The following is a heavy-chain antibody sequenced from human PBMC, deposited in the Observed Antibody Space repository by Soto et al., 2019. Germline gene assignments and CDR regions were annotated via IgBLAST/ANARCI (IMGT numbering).Heavy chain of an antibody. CDR3: ARKLLWFGELGGGMDV. Sequence: QVQLVESGGGVVQPGRSLRLSCAASGFTFSSYGMHWVRQAPGKGLEWVAVIWDDGSNKYYADSVKGRFTISRDNSKNTLYLQMNSLRAEDTAVYYCARKLLWFGELGGGMDVWGQGTTVTVSS. CDR2: IWDDGSNK. D-gene: IGHD3-10*01. J-gene: IGHJ6*02. CDR1: GFTFSSYG. V-gene: IGHV3-33*01.